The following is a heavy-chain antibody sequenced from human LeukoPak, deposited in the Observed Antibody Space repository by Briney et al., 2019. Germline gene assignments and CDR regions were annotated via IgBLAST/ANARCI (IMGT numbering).Heavy chain of an antibody. D-gene: IGHD5-24*01. J-gene: IGHJ4*02. CDR3: ARNRIDGYAAHTIDY. CDR2: IYPGDSDT. CDR1: EYSFTSYW. V-gene: IGHV5-51*01. Sequence: GESLKISCKGSEYSFTSYWIGWVRQMPEKGLEWMGIIYPGDSDTRYSPSFQAQVTISADKSISTAYLQWSSLKASDNAMYYCARNRIDGYAAHTIDYWGQGTLVTVSS.